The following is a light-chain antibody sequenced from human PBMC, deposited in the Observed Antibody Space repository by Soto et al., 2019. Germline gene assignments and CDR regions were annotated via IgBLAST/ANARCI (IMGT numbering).Light chain of an antibody. CDR3: QQYSSYPWT. CDR1: QSISSW. Sequence: DIQMTQSPSSLSASVGDRVTITCRASQSISSWLAWYQQKPGKAPKLLIYKASSLESGVPSRFSGSGSGTEFTLTISSLQPDDFATYYCQQYSSYPWTFGQGTKVDTK. V-gene: IGKV1-5*03. J-gene: IGKJ1*01. CDR2: KAS.